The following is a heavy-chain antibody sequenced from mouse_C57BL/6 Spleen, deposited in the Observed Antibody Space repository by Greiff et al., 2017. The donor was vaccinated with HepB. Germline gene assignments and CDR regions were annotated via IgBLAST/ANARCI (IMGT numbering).Heavy chain of an antibody. J-gene: IGHJ1*03. CDR2: INPNNGGT. Sequence: VQLQQSGPELVKPGASVKMSCKASGYTFTDYNMHWVKQSHGKSLGWIGDINPNNGGTSYNQKFKGKATLTVNKSSSTAYMERRSLTSEDSAVYYCASHYYGSSSQYFDVWGTGTTVTVSS. CDR3: ASHYYGSSSQYFDV. V-gene: IGHV1-22*01. CDR1: GYTFTDYN. D-gene: IGHD1-1*01.